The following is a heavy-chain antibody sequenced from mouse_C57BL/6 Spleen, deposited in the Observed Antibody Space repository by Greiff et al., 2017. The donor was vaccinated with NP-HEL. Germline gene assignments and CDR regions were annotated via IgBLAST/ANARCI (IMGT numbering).Heavy chain of an antibody. CDR3: ARRVYAMDY. CDR2: ISSGGSYT. V-gene: IGHV5-6*01. Sequence: DVHLVESGGDLVKPGGSLKLSCAASGFTFSSYGMSWVRQTPDKRLEWVATISSGGSYTYYPDSVKGRFTISRDNAKNTLYLQMSSLKSEDTAMYYCARRVYAMDYWGQGTSVTVSS. J-gene: IGHJ4*01. CDR1: GFTFSSYG.